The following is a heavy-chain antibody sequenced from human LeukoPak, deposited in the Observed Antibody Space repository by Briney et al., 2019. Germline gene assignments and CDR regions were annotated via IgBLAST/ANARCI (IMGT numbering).Heavy chain of an antibody. CDR1: GFTFNSYA. Sequence: PGGSLRLSCAASGFTFNSYAMSWVRQAPGKGLEWVSSISSSGGSTYYVDSVKGRFTISRDNSKYTLYLQMNSLRVEDTAVYFCAKVGTWTYWGQGTLVTVSS. J-gene: IGHJ4*02. CDR2: ISSSGGST. V-gene: IGHV3-23*01. D-gene: IGHD3/OR15-3a*01. CDR3: AKVGTWTY.